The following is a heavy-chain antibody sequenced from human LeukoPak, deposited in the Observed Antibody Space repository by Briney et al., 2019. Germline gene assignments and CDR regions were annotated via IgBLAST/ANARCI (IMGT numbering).Heavy chain of an antibody. D-gene: IGHD2-8*01. CDR1: GTSITSYY. Sequence: SETLSLTCTVSGTSITSYYWNWIRQAPGQGPEWIGYGHYSGNTKYNPSLKSRVTISVDTSKNQLSLRLSSVTAADTAVYFCAKWASDNRAFDLWGQGTLVTVSS. CDR3: AKWASDNRAFDL. V-gene: IGHV4-59*08. CDR2: GHYSGNT. J-gene: IGHJ4*02.